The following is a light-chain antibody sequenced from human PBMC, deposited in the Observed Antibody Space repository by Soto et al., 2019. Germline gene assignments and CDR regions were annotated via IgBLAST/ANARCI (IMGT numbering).Light chain of an antibody. V-gene: IGKV3-15*01. CDR3: QQYNNWPGT. J-gene: IGKJ1*01. Sequence: VLKQSAGTLAVSPGEIATLSVRASRSVSSNLAWYHQKPGQAPRLLIYGASTRATGIPARFSGSGSGTEFTLTISSLQSEDFAVYYCQQYNNWPGTFGQGTKV. CDR1: RSVSSN. CDR2: GAS.